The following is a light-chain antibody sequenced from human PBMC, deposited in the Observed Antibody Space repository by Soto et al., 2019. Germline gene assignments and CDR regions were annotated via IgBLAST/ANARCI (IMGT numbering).Light chain of an antibody. CDR3: PSYDISLRHVV. V-gene: IGLV1-40*01. CDR2: GNS. Sequence: QSVLTQPPSVSGAPGQRVTISCTGSSSNIGAGYDVHWYQQLPGTAPKLLIYGNSNRPSGVPDRFSGSKSGTSASLAITALQAEDEAASYFPSYDISLRHVVFGGGTKLTVL. J-gene: IGLJ2*01. CDR1: SSNIGAGYD.